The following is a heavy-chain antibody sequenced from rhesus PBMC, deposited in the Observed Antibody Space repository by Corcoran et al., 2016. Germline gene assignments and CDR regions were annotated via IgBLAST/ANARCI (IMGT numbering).Heavy chain of an antibody. J-gene: IGHJ2*01. Sequence: QVQLQESGPGLVKPSETLSLTCTVSGASITSNGRSWIPPPPGKGLEWIGEINGNSGSTNYNPSLKSRVTISKDASKNQFSLKLSSVTAADTAVYYCARVRPWYFDLWGPGTPITISS. V-gene: IGHV4-80*01. CDR1: GASITSNG. CDR3: ARVRPWYFDL. CDR2: INGNSGST.